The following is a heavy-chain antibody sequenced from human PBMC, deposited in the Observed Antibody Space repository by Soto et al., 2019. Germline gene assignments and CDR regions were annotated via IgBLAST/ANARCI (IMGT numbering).Heavy chain of an antibody. CDR3: PSRRWFAP. CDR2: INHSGST. V-gene: IGHV4-34*01. Sequence: QVQLQQWGAGLLKPSETLSLTCAVYGGSFSGYYWSWIRQPPGKGLEWIGEINHSGSTNYNPSLKRGGTVSVSPSRNQFSLKRRSGPAADRAVYYCPSRRWFAPWGQGPLVPVSS. D-gene: IGHD6-6*01. J-gene: IGHJ5*02. CDR1: GGSFSGYY.